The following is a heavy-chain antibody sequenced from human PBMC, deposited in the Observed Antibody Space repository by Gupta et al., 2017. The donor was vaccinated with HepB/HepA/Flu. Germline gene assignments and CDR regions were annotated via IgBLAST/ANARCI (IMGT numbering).Heavy chain of an antibody. CDR2: ISNVGTNK. D-gene: IGHD1-26*01. CDR1: GFTFSTYA. Sequence: QVQVVESGGGVVQPGRSLRLSCAASGFTFSTYAMHWVRQAPGKGLEWVAIISNVGTNKNHADSVKGRFTISRDNSKNTLYLQMNSLRPEDTALYYCARSIMGGSYFDYWGQGTLVTVSS. V-gene: IGHV3-30-3*01. J-gene: IGHJ4*02. CDR3: ARSIMGGSYFDY.